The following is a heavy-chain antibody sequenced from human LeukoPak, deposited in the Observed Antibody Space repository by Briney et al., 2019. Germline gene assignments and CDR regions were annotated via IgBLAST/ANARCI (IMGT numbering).Heavy chain of an antibody. V-gene: IGHV4-4*02. CDR1: GGSISSSNW. Sequence: SETLSLTCAVSGGSISSSNWWSWVRQPPGKGLEWIGEIYHSGSTNYNPSLKSRVTISVDKSKNQFSPKLSSVTAADTGVYYCAPREVMAGGFDPWGQGTLVTVSS. D-gene: IGHD2-21*01. J-gene: IGHJ5*02. CDR3: APREVMAGGFDP. CDR2: IYHSGST.